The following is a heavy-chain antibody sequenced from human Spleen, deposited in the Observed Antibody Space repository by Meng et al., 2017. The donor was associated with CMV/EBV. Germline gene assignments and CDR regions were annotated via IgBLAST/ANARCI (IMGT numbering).Heavy chain of an antibody. CDR2: MNVSGVS. D-gene: IGHD1-26*01. V-gene: IGHV4-34*01. Sequence: QVHPLQGGAGLLKPWETLSLSCGVACGPFSGFDWTWILQPPGKGLQWIAEMNVSGVSNYNPTLHSRVTMSVDTFKKTFSLTLSSVNAADTAVYYCARGPWGGSYSALPFDYWGQGTLVTVSS. J-gene: IGHJ4*02. CDR1: CGPFSGFD. CDR3: ARGPWGGSYSALPFDY.